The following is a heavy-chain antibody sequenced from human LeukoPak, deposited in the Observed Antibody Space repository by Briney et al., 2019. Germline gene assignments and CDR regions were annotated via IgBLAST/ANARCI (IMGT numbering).Heavy chain of an antibody. Sequence: PGGSLRLSCTASGVTFINYSMNWVRQAPGRGLGWVSSISTHSAFIYSADSVRGRFPISRENTKNSLYLQMNSLRAEDTAVYYCASAVRGSSVDYWGQGTLVTVSS. V-gene: IGHV3-21*01. CDR2: ISTHSAFI. J-gene: IGHJ4*02. CDR1: GVTFINYS. CDR3: ASAVRGSSVDY.